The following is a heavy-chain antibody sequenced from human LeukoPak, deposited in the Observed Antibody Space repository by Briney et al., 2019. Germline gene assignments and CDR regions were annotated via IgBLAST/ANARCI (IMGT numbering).Heavy chain of an antibody. CDR2: INPSGGST. D-gene: IGHD3-9*01. CDR1: GYTFTSYY. CDR3: ARDISTGLYGYGMDV. Sequence: ASVKVSCKASGYTFTSYYMHWVRQAPGQGLEWMGIINPSGGSTSYAQKFQGRVTMTRDTSTSTVYMELSSLRSEDTAVYYCARDISTGLYGYGMDVWGQGTTVTVSS. V-gene: IGHV1-46*01. J-gene: IGHJ6*02.